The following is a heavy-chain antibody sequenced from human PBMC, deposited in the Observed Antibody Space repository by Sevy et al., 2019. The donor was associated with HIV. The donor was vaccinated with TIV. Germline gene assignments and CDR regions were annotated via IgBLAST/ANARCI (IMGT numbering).Heavy chain of an antibody. D-gene: IGHD6-19*01. CDR1: GFTFSSYG. CDR2: ISYDGSNK. J-gene: IGHJ6*02. Sequence: GGSLRLSCAASGFTFSSYGMHWVRQAPGKGLEWVAFISYDGSNKYYADSVKGRFTISRDNSKNTLYPQMNSLRAEDTAVYYCAKGRDSSGWYYYGMDVWGQGTTVTVSS. CDR3: AKGRDSSGWYYYGMDV. V-gene: IGHV3-30*18.